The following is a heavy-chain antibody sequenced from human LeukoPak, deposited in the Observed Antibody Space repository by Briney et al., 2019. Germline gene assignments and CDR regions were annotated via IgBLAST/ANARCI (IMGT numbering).Heavy chain of an antibody. D-gene: IGHD6-19*01. J-gene: IGHJ4*02. Sequence: GRSLRLSCVASGFTFSSYGMHWVRQAPGKGLEWEAFISYDGSNRYYVDSVKGRFTISRDNSKNTLYLQMNSLRPEDTAVYYCAKVRGPGEVSGWYYFDSWGQGTLVTVSS. CDR1: GFTFSSYG. V-gene: IGHV3-30*18. CDR2: ISYDGSNR. CDR3: AKVRGPGEVSGWYYFDS.